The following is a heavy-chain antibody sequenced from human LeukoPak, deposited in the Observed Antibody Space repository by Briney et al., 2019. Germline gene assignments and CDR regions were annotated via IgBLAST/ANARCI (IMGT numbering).Heavy chain of an antibody. CDR2: IYHSGST. J-gene: IGHJ4*02. CDR3: ARVQAAPHYLLDY. CDR1: GGSISSGGYY. D-gene: IGHD2-15*01. Sequence: SQTLSLTCTVSGGSISSGGYYWSWIRQPPGKGLEWIGYIYHSGSTYYNPSLKSRVTISVDRSKNQFSLKLSSVTAADTAVYYCARVQAAPHYLLDYWGQGTLVTVSS. V-gene: IGHV4-30-2*01.